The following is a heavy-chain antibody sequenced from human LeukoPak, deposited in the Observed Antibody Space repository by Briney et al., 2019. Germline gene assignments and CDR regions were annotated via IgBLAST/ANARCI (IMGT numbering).Heavy chain of an antibody. V-gene: IGHV1-2*02. D-gene: IGHD3-10*01. CDR2: ITPNSGGT. CDR3: ARGVDYYGSGSYHFDS. J-gene: IGHJ4*02. Sequence: ASVTVSCKASGYTFTGYYIHWVRQAPGQGLEWMGWITPNSGGTNYAQNFQGRVTLTRDTSISTAYMELSRLRSDDTAVYYCARGVDYYGSGSYHFDSWGLGTLVTVSS. CDR1: GYTFTGYY.